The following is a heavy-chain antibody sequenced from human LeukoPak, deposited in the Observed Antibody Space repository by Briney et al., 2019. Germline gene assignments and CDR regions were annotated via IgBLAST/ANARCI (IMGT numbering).Heavy chain of an antibody. V-gene: IGHV4-59*01. CDR3: ARVVVVGSFGY. D-gene: IGHD3-22*01. Sequence: SETLSLTCTVSGGSISSYYWSWIRQPPGKGLEWIGYIYYSGSTNYNPSLKSRVTISVDTSKNQSSLKLSSVTAADTAVYYCARVVVVGSFGYWGQGTLVTVSS. CDR1: GGSISSYY. CDR2: IYYSGST. J-gene: IGHJ4*02.